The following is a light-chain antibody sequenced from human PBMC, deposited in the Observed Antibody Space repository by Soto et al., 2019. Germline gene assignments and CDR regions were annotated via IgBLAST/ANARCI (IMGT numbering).Light chain of an antibody. CDR3: QQYHDTPRT. Sequence: DIVMTQSPDSLAVSLGERATINCKSSQSVLFNSNNKNYLAWYQQKPGQPPKLLIYWASTRESGVPDRFSGSWSGTDFTLTISSLQAEDVAVYYCQQYHDTPRTFGRGTKVEIK. CDR2: WAS. V-gene: IGKV4-1*01. CDR1: QSVLFNSNNKNY. J-gene: IGKJ1*01.